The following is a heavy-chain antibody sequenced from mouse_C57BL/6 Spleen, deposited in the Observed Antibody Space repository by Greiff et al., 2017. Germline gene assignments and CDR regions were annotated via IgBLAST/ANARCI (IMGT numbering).Heavy chain of an antibody. D-gene: IGHD2-2*01. J-gene: IGHJ4*01. CDR2: IYWDDDK. V-gene: IGHV8-12*01. Sequence: QVTLKESGPGILQSSQTLSLTCSFSGFSLSTSGMGVSWIRQPSGKGLEWLAHIYWDDDKRYNPSLKSRLTISKDTSRNQVFLKITSVDTADTATYYCARLWLRREYYYAMDYWGQGTSVTVSS. CDR1: GFSLSTSGMG. CDR3: ARLWLRREYYYAMDY.